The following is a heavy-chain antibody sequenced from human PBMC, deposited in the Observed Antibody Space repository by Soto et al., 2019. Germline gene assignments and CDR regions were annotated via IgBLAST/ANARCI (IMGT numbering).Heavy chain of an antibody. D-gene: IGHD1-26*01. CDR1: GFTFSSYA. CDR3: ARRGSGSYYDY. CDR2: ISGSGDST. Sequence: EVQLLESGGGLVQPGGSLRLSCAASGFTFSSYAMRWVRQAPGKGLEWVSAISGSGDSTYYADSVKGRFTISRDNSKTPLYLQMNSLRAEDTAVYYCARRGSGSYYDYWGQGTLVTVSS. V-gene: IGHV3-23*01. J-gene: IGHJ4*02.